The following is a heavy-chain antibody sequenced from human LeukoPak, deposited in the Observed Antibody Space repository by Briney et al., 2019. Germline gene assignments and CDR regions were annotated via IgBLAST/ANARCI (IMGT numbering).Heavy chain of an antibody. CDR2: IKQDGSEK. V-gene: IGHV3-7*01. J-gene: IGHJ4*02. Sequence: GGSLRLSCAASGFTFSSYWMSWVRQAPGKGLEWVANIKQDGSEKYYVDSVKGRFTISRDNAKNSLYLQMNSLRAEDTAVYYCARDGPYSGSYLTFDYWGQGTLVTVSS. CDR1: GFTFSSYW. D-gene: IGHD1-26*01. CDR3: ARDGPYSGSYLTFDY.